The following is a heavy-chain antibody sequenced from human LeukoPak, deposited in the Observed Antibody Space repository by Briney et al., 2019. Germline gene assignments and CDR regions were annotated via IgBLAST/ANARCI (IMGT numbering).Heavy chain of an antibody. CDR3: AGQANNWFDP. CDR2: LKFDGTIT. CDR1: RFTFCSYW. J-gene: IGHJ5*02. Sequence: GGSLSLSCTASRFTFCSYWMHWVRQAPGKGLVWVSRLKFDGTITQYADSVKGRFTVSRDNAKNTLYLQMDSLRAEDTAVYYCAGQANNWFDPWGQGTLVTVSS. V-gene: IGHV3-74*03.